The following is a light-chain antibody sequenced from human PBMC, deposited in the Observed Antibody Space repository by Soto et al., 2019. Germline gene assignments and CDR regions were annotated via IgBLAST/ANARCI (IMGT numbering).Light chain of an antibody. J-gene: IGLJ2*01. CDR1: SSDVGGYNC. CDR3: SSYAGSYTVI. CDR2: EVS. V-gene: IGLV2-8*01. Sequence: QSALTQPPSASGSPGQSVTISCTGTSSDVGGYNCVSWYRQLPGKAPQLMIYEVSERPSGVTDRFSGSKSGNTDSLTVSGLQAEDEADYFCSSYAGSYTVIFGGGTRLTVL.